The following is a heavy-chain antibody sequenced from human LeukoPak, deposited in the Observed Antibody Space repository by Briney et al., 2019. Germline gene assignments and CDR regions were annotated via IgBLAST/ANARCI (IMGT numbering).Heavy chain of an antibody. V-gene: IGHV3-66*01. J-gene: IGHJ6*02. CDR2: IYSGGST. CDR1: GFTVSSNY. CDR3: ARAAIQLWSYGMDV. Sequence: GGSLRLSCAASGFTVSSNYMSWVRQAPGKGLEWVSVIYSGGSTYYADSVKGRFTISRDNSKNTLYLQMNSLRAEDTAVYYCARAAIQLWSYGMDVWGQGTTVTVS. D-gene: IGHD5-18*01.